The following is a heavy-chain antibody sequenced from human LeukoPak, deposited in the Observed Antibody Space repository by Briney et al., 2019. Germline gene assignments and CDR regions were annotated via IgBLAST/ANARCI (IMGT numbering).Heavy chain of an antibody. J-gene: IGHJ4*02. V-gene: IGHV3-30*03. CDR1: GFTFSSYG. CDR3: ARDTGRRGYYDILTGYAIDY. CDR2: ISYDGSNK. Sequence: GGSLRLSCAASGFTFSSYGMHWVRQAPGKGLEWVAVISYDGSNKYYADSVKGRFTISRDNSKNTLYLQMNSLRAEDTAVYYCARDTGRRGYYDILTGYAIDYWGQGTLVTVSS. D-gene: IGHD3-9*01.